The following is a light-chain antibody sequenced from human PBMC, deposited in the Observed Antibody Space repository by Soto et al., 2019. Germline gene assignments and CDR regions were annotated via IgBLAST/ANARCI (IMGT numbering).Light chain of an antibody. CDR1: QSVSSSY. CDR2: GAS. Sequence: EIALTQSPGTLSLSPGERATLSCRASQSVSSSYLAWYQQKPGQAPRLLIYGASSRPTGIPDRFSGSGSGTDFTLTISRLEPEDFAVYYCLQYGSSPTFGQGTRVEI. J-gene: IGKJ1*01. CDR3: LQYGSSPT. V-gene: IGKV3-20*01.